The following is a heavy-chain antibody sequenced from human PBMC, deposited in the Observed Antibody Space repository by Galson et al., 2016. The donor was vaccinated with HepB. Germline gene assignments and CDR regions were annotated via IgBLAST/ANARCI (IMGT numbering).Heavy chain of an antibody. V-gene: IGHV1-18*01. D-gene: IGHD2-2*01. CDR3: ARVSCTSTSCPFDP. CDR2: ISAYNGNT. CDR1: GYTFTSYA. Sequence: SVKVSCKASGYTFTSYAISWVRQAPGQGLEWMGWISAYNGNTNYAQNLQGRVTMTTDTSTSTAYMELRGLKSDDTAVYYCARVSCTSTSCPFDPWGQGTLVTVSS. J-gene: IGHJ5*02.